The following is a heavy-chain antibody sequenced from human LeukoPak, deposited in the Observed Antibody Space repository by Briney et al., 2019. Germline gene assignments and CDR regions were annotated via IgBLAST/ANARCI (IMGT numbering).Heavy chain of an antibody. CDR1: GFTFSIYW. Sequence: PGGSLRLSCAASGFTFSIYWMHWVRQAPGKGLVWVSRINSDGSSTSYADSVKGRFTISRDNAKNTLYLQMNSLRAEDTAVYFCARRSDYRYYFDYWGQGTLVTVSS. D-gene: IGHD4-11*01. CDR2: INSDGSST. V-gene: IGHV3-74*01. J-gene: IGHJ4*02. CDR3: ARRSDYRYYFDY.